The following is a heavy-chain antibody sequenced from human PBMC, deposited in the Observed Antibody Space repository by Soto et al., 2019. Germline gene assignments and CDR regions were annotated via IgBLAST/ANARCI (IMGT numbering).Heavy chain of an antibody. V-gene: IGHV3-33*08. J-gene: IGHJ4*02. CDR3: ARATRDTAMVHN. Sequence: QVQLVESGGGVAQPGRSLRLSCAASGFTFSSYGMHWVRQAPGKGLEWVAVIWSDANNKYYADSVKGRFTISRDNSQNTLYLQMNSLRAEDTAFYYCARATRDTAMVHNWGQGTLVTVSS. D-gene: IGHD5-18*01. CDR2: IWSDANNK. CDR1: GFTFSSYG.